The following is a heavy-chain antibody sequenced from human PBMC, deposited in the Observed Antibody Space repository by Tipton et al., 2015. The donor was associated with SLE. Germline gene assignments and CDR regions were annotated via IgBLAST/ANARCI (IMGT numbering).Heavy chain of an antibody. D-gene: IGHD6-13*01. CDR1: GFTFSTFA. CDR3: ARFSLAAAGTWFDP. V-gene: IGHV4-34*01. J-gene: IGHJ5*02. CDR2: INHSGST. Sequence: TLSLTCAASGFTFSTFAMHWVRQAPGKGLEWIGEINHSGSTNYNPSLKSRVTISVDTSKNQFSLKLSSVTAADTAVYYCARFSLAAAGTWFDPWGQGTLVTVSS.